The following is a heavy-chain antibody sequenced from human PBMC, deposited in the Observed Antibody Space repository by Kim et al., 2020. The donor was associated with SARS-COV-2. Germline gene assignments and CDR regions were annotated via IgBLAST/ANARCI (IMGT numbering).Heavy chain of an antibody. CDR2: ISYDGSNK. Sequence: GGSLRLSCAASGFTFSSYAMHWVRQAPGKGLEWVAVISYDGSNKYYADSVKGRFTISRDNSKNTLYLQMNSLRAEDTAVYYCARDRGGKARHFNWFDPWGQGTLVTVSS. CDR1: GFTFSSYA. J-gene: IGHJ5*02. D-gene: IGHD6-6*01. CDR3: ARDRGGKARHFNWFDP. V-gene: IGHV3-30-3*01.